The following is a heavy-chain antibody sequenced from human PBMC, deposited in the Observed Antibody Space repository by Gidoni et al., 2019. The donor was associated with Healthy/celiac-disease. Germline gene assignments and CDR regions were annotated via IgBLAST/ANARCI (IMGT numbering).Heavy chain of an antibody. J-gene: IGHJ1*01. CDR1: GFTFDDYA. V-gene: IGHV3-9*01. CDR3: AKVGTYYYDSSGYPADDEYFQH. D-gene: IGHD3-22*01. Sequence: EVQLVESGGGLVQPGRSLRLSCAASGFTFDDYAMLWVRQAPGKGLEWVSGISWNSGSIGYADSVKGRFTISRDNAKNSLYLQMNSLRAEDTALYYCAKVGTYYYDSSGYPADDEYFQHWGQGTLVTVSS. CDR2: ISWNSGSI.